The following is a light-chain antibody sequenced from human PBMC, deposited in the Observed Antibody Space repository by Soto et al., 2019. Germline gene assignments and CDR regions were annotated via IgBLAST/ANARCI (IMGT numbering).Light chain of an antibody. CDR1: SSDVGGYNY. J-gene: IGLJ2*01. CDR2: DVS. Sequence: QSALTQPASVSGSPGQSITISCTATSSDVGGYNYVSWYQQHPGKAPKLMIYDVSNRPSGISNRFSGSKSGNTASLTISGLQAEDEADYFCSSYTSSITVIFGGGTKVTVL. CDR3: SSYTSSITVI. V-gene: IGLV2-14*03.